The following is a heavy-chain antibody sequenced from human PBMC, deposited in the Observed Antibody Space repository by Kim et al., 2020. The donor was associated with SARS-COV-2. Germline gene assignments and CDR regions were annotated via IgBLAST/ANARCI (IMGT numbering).Heavy chain of an antibody. D-gene: IGHD3-3*01. CDR3: AKDAKRGVIISPDAFDI. V-gene: IGHV3-30*02. J-gene: IGHJ3*02. Sequence: KGRFTISRDNSKNTLYLQMNSLRAEDTAVYYCAKDAKRGVIISPDAFDIWGQGTMVTVSS.